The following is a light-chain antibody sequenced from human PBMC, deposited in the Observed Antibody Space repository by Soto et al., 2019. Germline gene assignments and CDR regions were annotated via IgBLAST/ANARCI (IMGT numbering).Light chain of an antibody. CDR2: GAS. Sequence: EIVMTQSPATLSVSPGERATLSCRASQSISSNLAWYQRRPGQAPRLLIYGASARATGIPARFSGSGSGTEFTLTISSLQSEDFAVYYCQQYNNWRPYTFGQGTQVEIK. CDR3: QQYNNWRPYT. V-gene: IGKV3-15*01. J-gene: IGKJ2*01. CDR1: QSISSN.